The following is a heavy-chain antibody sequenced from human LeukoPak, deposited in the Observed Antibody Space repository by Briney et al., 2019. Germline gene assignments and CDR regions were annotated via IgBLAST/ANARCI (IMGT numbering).Heavy chain of an antibody. CDR3: AKLYGAVVTAISYFDY. D-gene: IGHD2-21*02. Sequence: GGSLRLSCAASGFTFSTYAMGWVRQAPGKGLGWVSGISDSTYYADSVKGRFTISRDNSKNTLYLQMNSLRAEDTAIYCCAKLYGAVVTAISYFDYWGQGTLVTVSS. CDR1: GFTFSTYA. J-gene: IGHJ4*02. CDR2: ISDST. V-gene: IGHV3-23*01.